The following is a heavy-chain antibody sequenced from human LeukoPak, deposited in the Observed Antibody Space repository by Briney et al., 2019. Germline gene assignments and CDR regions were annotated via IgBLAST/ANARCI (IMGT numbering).Heavy chain of an antibody. CDR3: ARVRRPEYSSSSYYYYMDV. CDR1: GYTFTGYY. D-gene: IGHD6-6*01. Sequence: GASVKVSCKASGYTFTGYYMHWVRQAPGQGHEWMGWINSNGGGTNYAQKLQGRVTMTRDTSTTTAYMELNRLRSDDTAVYYCARVRRPEYSSSSYYYYMDVWGKGTTVTVSS. V-gene: IGHV1-2*02. CDR2: INSNGGGT. J-gene: IGHJ6*03.